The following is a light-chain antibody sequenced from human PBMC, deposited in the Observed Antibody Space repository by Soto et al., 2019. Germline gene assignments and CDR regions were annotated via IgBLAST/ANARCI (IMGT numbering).Light chain of an antibody. Sequence: QSALTQPASVSGSPGQSITISCTGTSSDVGGYNYVPWYQQHPGKAPKLMIYEVSNRPSGVSNRFSGSKSGNTASLTISGLQAEDEADYYCSSYTSSSTHLFGTGTKLTVL. CDR3: SSYTSSSTHL. CDR2: EVS. V-gene: IGLV2-14*01. CDR1: SSDVGGYNY. J-gene: IGLJ1*01.